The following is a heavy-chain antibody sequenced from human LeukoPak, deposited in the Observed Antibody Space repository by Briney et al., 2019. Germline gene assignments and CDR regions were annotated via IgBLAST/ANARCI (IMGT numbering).Heavy chain of an antibody. CDR1: GGSISSSSYY. J-gene: IGHJ4*02. CDR3: AREGGFCSGGSCYYDY. CDR2: IYYSGST. V-gene: IGHV4-39*07. D-gene: IGHD2-15*01. Sequence: PSETLSLTCTVSGGSISSSSYYWAWLRQPPGKGLEWIGSIYYSGSTYYNPSLKSRVTISVDTSRIHFSLKLSSVTAADTAVYYCAREGGFCSGGSCYYDYWGQGTLVTVSS.